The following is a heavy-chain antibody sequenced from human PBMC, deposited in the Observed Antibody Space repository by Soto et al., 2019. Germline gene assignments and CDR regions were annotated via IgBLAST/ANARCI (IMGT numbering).Heavy chain of an antibody. J-gene: IGHJ4*02. V-gene: IGHV3-23*01. D-gene: IGHD3-10*01. Sequence: GGSLRLSCAASGFTFSSYAMSWVRQAPGKGLEWVSAISGSGGSTYYADSVKGRFTISRDNSKNTLYLQMNSLRAEDTAVYYCAKEELLWFREYRPQNFDYWGQGTLVTVSS. CDR2: ISGSGGST. CDR1: GFTFSSYA. CDR3: AKEELLWFREYRPQNFDY.